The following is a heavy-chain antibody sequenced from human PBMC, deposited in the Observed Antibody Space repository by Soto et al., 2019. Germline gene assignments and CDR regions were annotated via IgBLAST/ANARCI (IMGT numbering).Heavy chain of an antibody. CDR1: GGSFSGYY. CDR2: INHSGST. V-gene: IGHV4-34*01. CDR3: ARGERYYDILTGYYRDYYYYYTAV. Sequence: SETLSLTCAVYGGSFSGYYWSWIRQPPGKGLEWIGEINHSGSTNYNPSLKSRVTISVDTSKNQFSLKLSSVTAADTAVYYCARGERYYDILTGYYRDYYYYYTAVWGKGTTVTVSS. D-gene: IGHD3-9*01. J-gene: IGHJ6*03.